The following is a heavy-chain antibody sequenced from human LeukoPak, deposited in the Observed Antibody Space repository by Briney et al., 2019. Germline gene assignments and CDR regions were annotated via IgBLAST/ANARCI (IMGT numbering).Heavy chain of an antibody. J-gene: IGHJ4*02. Sequence: GGSLRLSCAASGFTFSGSDMHWVRQASGKGLEWVGRIRIKTNSYATEYAASVKGRFTISRDDSKNTAYLQMNSLKTEDTAVYYCTTLDFDYWGQGTLVTVSS. V-gene: IGHV3-73*01. CDR2: IRIKTNSYAT. CDR1: GFTFSGSD. CDR3: TTLDFDY.